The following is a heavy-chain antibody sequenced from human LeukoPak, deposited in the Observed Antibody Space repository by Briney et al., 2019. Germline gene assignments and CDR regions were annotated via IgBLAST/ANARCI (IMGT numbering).Heavy chain of an antibody. V-gene: IGHV4-38-2*02. J-gene: IGHJ4*02. Sequence: SETLSLTCTVSGYSISSGYYWGWIRQPPGKGLGWIGSIYHSGSTYYNLSLKSRVTISVDTSKNQFSLKLSAVTAADTAVYYCARGSSGSDYGPLGYWGQGTLVTVSS. CDR2: IYHSGST. CDR3: ARGSSGSDYGPLGY. CDR1: GYSISSGYY. D-gene: IGHD1-26*01.